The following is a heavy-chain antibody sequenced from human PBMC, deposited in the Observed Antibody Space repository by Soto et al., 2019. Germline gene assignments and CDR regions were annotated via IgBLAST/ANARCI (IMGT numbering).Heavy chain of an antibody. CDR2: IKQDGSEK. Sequence: GGSLRLSCAASGFTFSSYWMSWVRQAPGKGLEWVANIKQDGSEKYYVDSVKGRFTISRDNAKNSLYLQMNSLRAEDTDVYYCTLSSLDWSPETLDLWGHGTMVTVSS. J-gene: IGHJ3*01. CDR1: GFTFSSYW. CDR3: TLSSLDWSPETLDL. V-gene: IGHV3-7*03. D-gene: IGHD3-9*01.